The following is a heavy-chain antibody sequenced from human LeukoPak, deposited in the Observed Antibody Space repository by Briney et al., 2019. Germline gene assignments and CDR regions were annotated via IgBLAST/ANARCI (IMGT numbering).Heavy chain of an antibody. D-gene: IGHD5-24*01. CDR2: FDPEDGET. CDR1: GYTLTELS. J-gene: IGHJ4*02. Sequence: ASVKASCKVSGYTLTELSMHWVRQAPGKGLEWMGGFDPEDGETIYAQKFQGRVTMTEDTSTDTAYMELSSLRSEDTAVYYCATTPDGYNYAFDYWGQGTLVTVSS. V-gene: IGHV1-24*01. CDR3: ATTPDGYNYAFDY.